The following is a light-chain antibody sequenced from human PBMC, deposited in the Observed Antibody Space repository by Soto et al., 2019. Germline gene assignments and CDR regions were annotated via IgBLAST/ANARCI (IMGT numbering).Light chain of an antibody. CDR3: QQYNNWPYT. CDR1: QSVSRN. V-gene: IGKV3-15*01. Sequence: EIRMTQSPATLSVSPGERATLSCRASQSVSRNLAWYQQKPGQAPRLLIYGASTRATGIPVNFSGSGSGTEFTLTISSLQSEDSAVYYCQQYNNWPYTFGRGTKLEIK. CDR2: GAS. J-gene: IGKJ2*01.